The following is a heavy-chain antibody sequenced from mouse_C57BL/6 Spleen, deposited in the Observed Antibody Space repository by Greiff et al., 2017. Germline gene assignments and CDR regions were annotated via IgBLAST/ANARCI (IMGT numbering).Heavy chain of an antibody. Sequence: VQLQQSGAELVRPGTSVKVSCKASGYAFTNYLIEWVKQRPGQGLEWIGVINPGSGGTNYNEKFKGKATLTADKSSSTAYMQLSSLTSEDSAVYFCARSDTLYYYGSYWYFDVWGTGTTVTVSS. CDR2: INPGSGGT. J-gene: IGHJ1*03. CDR1: GYAFTNYL. CDR3: ARSDTLYYYGSYWYFDV. V-gene: IGHV1-54*01. D-gene: IGHD1-1*01.